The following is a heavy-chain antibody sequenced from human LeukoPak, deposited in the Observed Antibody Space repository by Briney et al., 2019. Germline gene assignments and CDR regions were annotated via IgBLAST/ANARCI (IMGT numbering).Heavy chain of an antibody. CDR2: IKQDGSEK. CDR1: AFTFTKYW. D-gene: IGHD4-17*01. J-gene: IGHJ3*02. CDR3: ARDPSDYGEGGFDI. Sequence: GGSLRLSCAASAFTFTKYWMTWVRQAPGKGLEWVANIKQDGSEKYYVDSVKGRFTTSRDNAKNSLWLQMNGLRAEDTAVYYCARDPSDYGEGGFDIWGQGTMVTVSS. V-gene: IGHV3-7*01.